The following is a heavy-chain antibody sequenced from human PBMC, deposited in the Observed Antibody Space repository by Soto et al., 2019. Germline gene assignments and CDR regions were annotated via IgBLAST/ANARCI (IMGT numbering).Heavy chain of an antibody. Sequence: EVQLVESGGGLVQPGGSLRLSCAASGFTASSNYMSWVRQAPGKGLEWVSVTHSGGSTDYADSVKGRFTISRDNSKNTLYLQMNSLRAEDTAVYYCARDFVVRGVTSNYYYYGMDVWGQGTTVTVSS. D-gene: IGHD3-10*01. V-gene: IGHV3-66*01. J-gene: IGHJ6*02. CDR3: ARDFVVRGVTSNYYYYGMDV. CDR2: THSGGST. CDR1: GFTASSNY.